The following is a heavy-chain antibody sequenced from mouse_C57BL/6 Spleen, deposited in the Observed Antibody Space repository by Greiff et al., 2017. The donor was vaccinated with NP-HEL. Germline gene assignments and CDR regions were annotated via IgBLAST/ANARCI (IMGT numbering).Heavy chain of an antibody. V-gene: IGHV10-1*01. CDR2: IRSKSNNYAT. D-gene: IGHD2-3*01. Sequence: EVKLVESGGGLVQPKGSLKLSCAASGFSFNTYAMNWVRQAPGTGLEWVARIRSKSNNYATYYADSVKDRFTISRDDSESMLYLQMNNLKTEDTAMYYCVRQRDGYHYFDYWGQGTTLTVSS. CDR1: GFSFNTYA. CDR3: VRQRDGYHYFDY. J-gene: IGHJ2*01.